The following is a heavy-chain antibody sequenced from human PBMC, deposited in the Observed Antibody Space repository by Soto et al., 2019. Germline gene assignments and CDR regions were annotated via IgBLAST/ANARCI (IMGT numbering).Heavy chain of an antibody. J-gene: IGHJ6*02. D-gene: IGHD6-13*01. V-gene: IGHV1-69*01. CDR3: ARVNGSSWYGYYYYGMDV. Sequence: QVQLVQSGAEVKKPGSSVKVSCKASGGTFSSYAISWVRQAPGQGLEWMGGIIPIFGTANYAQKFQGRVTITADESTSTEYMELSRLRSEDTAVYYCARVNGSSWYGYYYYGMDVWGQGTTVTVSS. CDR2: IIPIFGTA. CDR1: GGTFSSYA.